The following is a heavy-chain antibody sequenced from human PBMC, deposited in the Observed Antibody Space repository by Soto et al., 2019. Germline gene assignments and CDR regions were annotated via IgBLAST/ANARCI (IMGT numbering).Heavy chain of an antibody. D-gene: IGHD3-10*01. Sequence: PSETLSLTCTVSGGSISSYYWSWIRQPPGKGLEWIGYIYYSGSTNYNPSLKSRVTISVDTSKNQFSLKLSSVTAADTAVYYCASSVNNYYGSGSYRYYYYYYMDVWGKGTTVTV. CDR3: ASSVNNYYGSGSYRYYYYYYMDV. J-gene: IGHJ6*03. CDR2: IYYSGST. CDR1: GGSISSYY. V-gene: IGHV4-59*08.